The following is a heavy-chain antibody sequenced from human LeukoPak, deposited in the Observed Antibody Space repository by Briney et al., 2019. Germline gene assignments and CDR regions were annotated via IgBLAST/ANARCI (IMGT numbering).Heavy chain of an antibody. CDR3: ARGGSTTTMTTDFDY. CDR2: ISTSSSYI. J-gene: IGHJ4*02. CDR1: GFTFSSYT. D-gene: IGHD4-17*01. V-gene: IGHV3-21*01. Sequence: GGSLRLSCAASGFTFSSYTMHWVCQAPGKGLEWVSCISTSSSYIYYADSVKGRFTISRDNAKNSLYLQMNSLRAEDTAVYYCARGGSTTTMTTDFDYWGQGTLVTVSS.